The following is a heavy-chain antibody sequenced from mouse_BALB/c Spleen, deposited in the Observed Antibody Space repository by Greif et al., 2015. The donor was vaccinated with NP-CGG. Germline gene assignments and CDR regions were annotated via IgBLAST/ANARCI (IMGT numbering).Heavy chain of an antibody. V-gene: IGHV14-3*02. Sequence: EVQLQQSGAELVKPGASVKLSCTASGFNIKDTYMHWVKQRPEQGLEWIGRIDPANGNTKYDPKFQGKATRTADTSSNTAYLQLSSLTSEDTAVYYCARYGNYVYFDVWGAGTTVTVSS. CDR2: IDPANGNT. J-gene: IGHJ1*01. CDR3: ARYGNYVYFDV. D-gene: IGHD2-1*01. CDR1: GFNIKDTY.